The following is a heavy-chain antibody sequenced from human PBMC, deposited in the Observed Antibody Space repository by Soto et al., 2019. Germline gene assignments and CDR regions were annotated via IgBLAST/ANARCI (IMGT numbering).Heavy chain of an antibody. J-gene: IGHJ3*02. V-gene: IGHV1-8*01. CDR1: GYTFTSYD. CDR3: ARDPYYDIEGNAFDI. D-gene: IGHD3-9*01. CDR2: MNPNSGNT. Sequence: QVQLVQSGAEVKKPGASVKVSCKASGYTFTSYDINWVRQATGQGLEWMGWMNPNSGNTGYAQKFQSRVTMTMNTSISTGYMELSSLRSEDTAVYYCARDPYYDIEGNAFDIWGQGTMVTVSS.